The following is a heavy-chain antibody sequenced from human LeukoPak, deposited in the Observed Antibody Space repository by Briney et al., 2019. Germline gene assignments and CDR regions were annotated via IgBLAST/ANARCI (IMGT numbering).Heavy chain of an antibody. CDR3: AKDTAVAGRGTLDY. Sequence: GGSLRLSCAASGFTFSNYAINWVRQAPGKGLEWVSVISGNGGTTYYADSVKGRFTFSRDNSKNTLYLQMNSLRAEDTAVYYCAKDTAVAGRGTLDYWGQGTLVTVSS. J-gene: IGHJ4*02. CDR2: ISGNGGTT. V-gene: IGHV3-23*01. CDR1: GFTFSNYA. D-gene: IGHD6-19*01.